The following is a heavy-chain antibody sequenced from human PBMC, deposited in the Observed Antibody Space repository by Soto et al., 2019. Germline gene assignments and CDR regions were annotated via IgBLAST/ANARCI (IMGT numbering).Heavy chain of an antibody. CDR2: ISPFSGNT. Sequence: QVQLVQSGAGVKRPGASVKVSCKASGYSFSNYGITWVRQAPGQGLEWMGWISPFSGNTKYGQTLQGRVTMTTDTSTSTAYMELRSLRSDDTAVYYCARDWSYPSDGIDYWGQGTLVTVSS. CDR1: GYSFSNYG. V-gene: IGHV1-18*01. J-gene: IGHJ4*02. CDR3: ARDWSYPSDGIDY.